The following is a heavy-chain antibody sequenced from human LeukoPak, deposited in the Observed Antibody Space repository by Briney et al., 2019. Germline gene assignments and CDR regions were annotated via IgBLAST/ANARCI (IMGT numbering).Heavy chain of an antibody. J-gene: IGHJ4*02. CDR1: GVRVSGYW. CDR3: AREWQGGIAAAGTRIEGDY. D-gene: IGHD6-13*01. CDR2: IKQDGSEK. V-gene: IGHV3-7*01. Sequence: GGSLRLACAVSGVRVSGYWMTWVRQAPGKGLEWVANIKQDGSEKNYVDSVKGRFTISRDNAENSLFLQMNSLRVEDTAVYYCAREWQGGIAAAGTRIEGDYWGQGTLVAVSS.